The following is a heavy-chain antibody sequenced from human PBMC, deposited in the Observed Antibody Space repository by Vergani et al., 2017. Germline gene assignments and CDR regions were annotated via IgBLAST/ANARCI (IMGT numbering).Heavy chain of an antibody. V-gene: IGHV3-21*01. J-gene: IGHJ4*02. CDR3: ARELTTYVLRYVEVNSFDL. Sequence: EGQLVESGGGLVKPGGSLRLSCAASGFTFSSYTITWVRQAPGKGLEWVSSISPSTNYIYYADSVKGRFTISRDNARNSLYLQMNSLRAEDTAVYYCARELTTYVLRYVEVNSFDLWGQGTLVTVSS. D-gene: IGHD3-9*01. CDR1: GFTFSSYT. CDR2: ISPSTNYI.